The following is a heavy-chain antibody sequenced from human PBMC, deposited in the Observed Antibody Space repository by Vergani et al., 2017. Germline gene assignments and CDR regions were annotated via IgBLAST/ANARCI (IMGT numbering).Heavy chain of an antibody. J-gene: IGHJ4*02. CDR2: ISAYNGNT. Sequence: QVQLVQSGAEVKKPGASVKVSCKASGYTFSTYGISWVRQAPGQGLEWMGWISAYNGNTNYPEKFQGRLTMTTDTSTRTAYMELRSLRSDDTAVYYCARESPGDYFDYWGQGTLVTVSS. CDR1: GYTFSTYG. D-gene: IGHD4-17*01. CDR3: ARESPGDYFDY. V-gene: IGHV1-18*01.